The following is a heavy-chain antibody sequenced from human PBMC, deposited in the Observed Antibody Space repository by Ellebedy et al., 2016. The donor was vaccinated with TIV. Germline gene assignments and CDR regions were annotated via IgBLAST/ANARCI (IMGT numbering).Heavy chain of an antibody. CDR1: GYSFTSYW. CDR2: IYPGDSDT. D-gene: IGHD2-21*02. CDR3: ARPAYCGGDCYFDY. Sequence: PGGSLRLSCKGSGYSFTSYWIGWVRQMPGKGLEWMGIIYPGDSDTRYSPSFQGQVTISADKSISTAYLQWSSLKASDTAMYYCARPAYCGGDCYFDYWGQGTLVTVSS. V-gene: IGHV5-51*01. J-gene: IGHJ4*02.